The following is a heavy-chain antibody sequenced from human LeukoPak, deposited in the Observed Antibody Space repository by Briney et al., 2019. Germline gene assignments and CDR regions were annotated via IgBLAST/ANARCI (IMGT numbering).Heavy chain of an antibody. V-gene: IGHV3-21*04. CDR3: VRGVSISSSWYNDL. J-gene: IGHJ3*01. D-gene: IGHD6-13*01. CDR1: GFTFSSFS. Sequence: GGSLRLSCAASGFTFSSFSMNWVRQAPGKGLEWISTISTSGAATYYADSVKGRFTISRDNAKNSLYLQMNSLRAEDTAVYYCVRGVSISSSWYNDLWGQGTMVTVSS. CDR2: ISTSGAAT.